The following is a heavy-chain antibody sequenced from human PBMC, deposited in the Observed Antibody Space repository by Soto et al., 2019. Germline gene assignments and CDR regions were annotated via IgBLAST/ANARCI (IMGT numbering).Heavy chain of an antibody. CDR2: IIPIFGTA. J-gene: IGHJ2*01. Sequence: QVQLVQSGAEVKKPGSSVKVSCKASGDTFSSYAISWVRQAPGHGLEWMGGIIPIFGTANYAQKFQGRVTITADESTSTAYMELSSLRSEDTSVYYCARRYCSSTSCYHWYFDLWCRGTLVTVSS. D-gene: IGHD2-2*01. CDR3: ARRYCSSTSCYHWYFDL. CDR1: GDTFSSYA. V-gene: IGHV1-69*01.